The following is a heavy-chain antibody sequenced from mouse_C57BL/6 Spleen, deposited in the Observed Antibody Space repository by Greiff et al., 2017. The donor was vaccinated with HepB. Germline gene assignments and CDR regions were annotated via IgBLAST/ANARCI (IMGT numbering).Heavy chain of an antibody. CDR2: INPSNGGT. CDR1: GYTFTSYW. CDR3: ARGGKYYGKWYFDV. D-gene: IGHD1-1*01. J-gene: IGHJ1*03. Sequence: VQLQQPGTELVKPGASVKLSCKASGYTFTSYWMHWVKQRPGQGLEWIGNINPSNGGTNYNEKFKSKATLTVDKSSSTAYMQLSSLTSEDSAVYYCARGGKYYGKWYFDVWGTGTTVTVSS. V-gene: IGHV1-53*01.